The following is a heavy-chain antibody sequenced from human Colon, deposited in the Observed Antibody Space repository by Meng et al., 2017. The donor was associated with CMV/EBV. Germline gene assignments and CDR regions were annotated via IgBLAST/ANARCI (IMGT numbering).Heavy chain of an antibody. Sequence: SGPTLVKPTQTSTLTCTFSGFSLSTSGMCVSWVRQPPGKALEWLALIDWDDDKYYSTSLKTRLTISKDTSKNQVVLTMTNMDPVDTATYYCARSTSCYARNWFDSWGQGTLVTVSS. CDR1: GFSLSTSGMC. J-gene: IGHJ5*01. CDR3: ARSTSCYARNWFDS. CDR2: IDWDDDK. V-gene: IGHV2-70*20. D-gene: IGHD2-2*01.